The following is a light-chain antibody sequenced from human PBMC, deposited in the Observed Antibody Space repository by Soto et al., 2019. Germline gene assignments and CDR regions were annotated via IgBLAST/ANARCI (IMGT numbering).Light chain of an antibody. CDR3: QQYDSYSPT. CDR2: DAS. Sequence: VHMTHSPSTLSASVLYTGSITCLASQSINSWLAWYQQKPGKAPNLLIYDASSLVSGVPSRFSGSGSGTEFTLTISSLQPDDFATYYCQQYDSYSPTFGQGTKVDIK. V-gene: IGKV1-5*01. J-gene: IGKJ1*01. CDR1: QSINSW.